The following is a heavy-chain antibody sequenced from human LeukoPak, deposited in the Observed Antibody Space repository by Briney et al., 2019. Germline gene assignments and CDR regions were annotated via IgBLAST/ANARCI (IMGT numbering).Heavy chain of an antibody. Sequence: PSETLSLTCTVFGGSFSGYYWSWIQQPPDKGLEWIGEINPSGSTNYNPSLKTRVTISTDTSKNHFSLNLNSVTAADTGVYYCVRGSRVYCGGDCYYYWGQGTLVTVSS. CDR1: GGSFSGYY. J-gene: IGHJ4*02. CDR2: INPSGST. CDR3: VRGSRVYCGGDCYYY. V-gene: IGHV4-34*01. D-gene: IGHD2-21*01.